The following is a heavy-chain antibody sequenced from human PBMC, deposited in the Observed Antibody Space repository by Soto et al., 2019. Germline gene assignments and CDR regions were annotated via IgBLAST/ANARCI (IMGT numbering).Heavy chain of an antibody. CDR3: ARSQGSRTSLEIYYYYYYGMDV. CDR2: IIPISGTA. Sequence: QVQLVQSGAEVQKPGSSVKVSCKASGGTFSSYAISWVRQAPGQGLEWMGGIIPISGTANYAQKFQGRVTITADESTSTAYMELSSLRSEDTAVYYCARSQGSRTSLEIYYYYYYGMDVWGQGTTVTVSS. V-gene: IGHV1-69*01. D-gene: IGHD2-2*01. J-gene: IGHJ6*02. CDR1: GGTFSSYA.